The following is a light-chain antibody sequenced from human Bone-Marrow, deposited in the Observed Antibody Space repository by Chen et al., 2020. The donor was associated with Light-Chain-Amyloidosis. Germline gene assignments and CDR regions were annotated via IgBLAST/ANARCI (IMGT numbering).Light chain of an antibody. CDR1: SSDVGGVNH. Sequence: QSALPHPASVSGSPGQSITISCTGTSSDVGGVNHVSWYQQHPDKAPKLMIYEVTNRPSWVPERFSGSKSDNTASLTISGLQTEDEADYFCSSYTITNTRVFGSGTRVTVL. CDR3: SSYTITNTRV. V-gene: IGLV2-14*01. J-gene: IGLJ1*01. CDR2: EVT.